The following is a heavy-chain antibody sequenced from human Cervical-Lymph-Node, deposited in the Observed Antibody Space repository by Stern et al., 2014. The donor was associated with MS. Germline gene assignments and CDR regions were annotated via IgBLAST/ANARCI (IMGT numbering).Heavy chain of an antibody. J-gene: IGHJ4*02. Sequence: QVQLQESGPGLVKPSGTLSLTCAVSGGSISNTNWWGWVRQTPGMGLEWIGEIYHSGTTNFSRSLKSRVTMSVDKSKNQFSRELKSVTAADTAVYYCARVNSGYNWFDYWGQGTLVTVSS. CDR2: IYHSGTT. V-gene: IGHV4-4*02. CDR1: GGSISNTNW. CDR3: ARVNSGYNWFDY. D-gene: IGHD5-12*01.